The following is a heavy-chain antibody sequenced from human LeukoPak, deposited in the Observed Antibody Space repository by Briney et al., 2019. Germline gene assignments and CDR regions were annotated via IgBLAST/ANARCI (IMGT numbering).Heavy chain of an antibody. V-gene: IGHV4-38-2*02. CDR2: IYYTGST. Sequence: SETLSLTCTVSGYSMSSGYYWGWIRQPPGKGLEWIGSIYYTGSTYYTPPLKSRVTISVDTSKNQFSLNLNSVTAADTAVYYCARVRSGSYSATDYWGQGTLVTVSS. CDR1: GYSMSSGYY. CDR3: ARVRSGSYSATDY. J-gene: IGHJ4*02. D-gene: IGHD1-26*01.